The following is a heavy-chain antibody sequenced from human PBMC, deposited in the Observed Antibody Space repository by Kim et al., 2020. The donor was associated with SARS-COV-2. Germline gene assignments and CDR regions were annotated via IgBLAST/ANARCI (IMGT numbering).Heavy chain of an antibody. CDR2: IYYSGST. Sequence: SETLSLTCTVSGGSISSSSYYWGWIRQPPGKGLELIGSIYYSGSTYYNPSLKSRVTISVDTSKNQFSLKLSSVTAADTAVYYCARQIYGDSHFDYWGQGTLVTVSS. CDR1: GGSISSSSYY. V-gene: IGHV4-39*01. J-gene: IGHJ4*02. CDR3: ARQIYGDSHFDY. D-gene: IGHD4-17*01.